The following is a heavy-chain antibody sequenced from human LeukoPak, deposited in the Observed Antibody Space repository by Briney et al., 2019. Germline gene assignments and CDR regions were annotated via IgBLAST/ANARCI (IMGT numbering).Heavy chain of an antibody. D-gene: IGHD3-22*01. CDR1: GDTFSSYD. CDR2: MSPKSGNT. V-gene: IGHV1-8*01. CDR3: ARGNYYGSNDYYIVYFDS. Sequence: ASVKVSCKASGDTFSSYDINWVRQATGQGLEWMGWMSPKSGNTEYAQKFQGRVSMTRDTSISTAYMELSSLRSEDTAVYYCARGNYYGSNDYYIVYFDSWGQGTRVAVSS. J-gene: IGHJ5*01.